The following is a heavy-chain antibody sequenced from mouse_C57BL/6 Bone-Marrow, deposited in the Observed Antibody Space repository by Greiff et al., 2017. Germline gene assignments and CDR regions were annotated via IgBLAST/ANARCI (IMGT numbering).Heavy chain of an antibody. J-gene: IGHJ2*01. CDR1: GYTFTDYY. V-gene: IGHV1-19*01. CDR2: INPYNGGT. Sequence: EVKLMESGPVLVKPGASVKMSCKASGYTFTDYYMNWVKQSHGKSLEWIGVINPYNGGTSYNQKFKGKATLTVDKSSSTAYMELNSLTSEDSAVYYCAAKPYYFDYWGQGTTLTVSS. CDR3: AAKPYYFDY.